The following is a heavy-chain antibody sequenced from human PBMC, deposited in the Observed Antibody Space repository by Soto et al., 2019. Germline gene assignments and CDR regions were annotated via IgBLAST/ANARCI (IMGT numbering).Heavy chain of an antibody. CDR1: GFPFSRYG. D-gene: IGHD2-15*01. Sequence: QVQLVESGGGVVQPGRSLRLSCAASGFPFSRYGMHVVRQAPGQGLKWVAGISYDGSNKDYADSVKGRFTISRDNSKNTLYLQMNSLRAEDTAVYYRAKVLGVVAAENYYGMDVWGQGTTVTVSS. J-gene: IGHJ6*02. V-gene: IGHV3-30*18. CDR3: AKVLGVVAAENYYGMDV. CDR2: ISYDGSNK.